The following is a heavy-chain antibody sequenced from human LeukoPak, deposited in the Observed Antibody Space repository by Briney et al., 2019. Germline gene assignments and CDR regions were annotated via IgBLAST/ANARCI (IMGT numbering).Heavy chain of an antibody. CDR1: GFPLSSYA. D-gene: IGHD4-17*01. J-gene: IGHJ6*03. Sequence: GGSLRLSCAASGFPLSSYAMSWVRQGPGKGLEWVSAISGSGGSTYYADSVKGRFTISRDNSKNTLYLQMNSLRAEDTAVYYCARTTVGYYYMDVWGKGTTVTVSS. CDR3: ARTTVGYYYMDV. V-gene: IGHV3-23*01. CDR2: ISGSGGST.